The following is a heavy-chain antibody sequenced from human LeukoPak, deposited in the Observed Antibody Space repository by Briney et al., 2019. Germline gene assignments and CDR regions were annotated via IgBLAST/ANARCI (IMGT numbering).Heavy chain of an antibody. Sequence: GGSLRLSCAASGFTFSSYVMSWVRQAPGKGLEWVAVISYDGNNKYYADSVKGRFTISRDNSKNTLYLQMSSLRAEDTAVYYCARDRTTVTGYYYYYYGMDVWGQGTTVTVSS. CDR3: ARDRTTVTGYYYYYYGMDV. CDR2: ISYDGNNK. J-gene: IGHJ6*02. V-gene: IGHV3-30-3*01. D-gene: IGHD4-17*01. CDR1: GFTFSSYV.